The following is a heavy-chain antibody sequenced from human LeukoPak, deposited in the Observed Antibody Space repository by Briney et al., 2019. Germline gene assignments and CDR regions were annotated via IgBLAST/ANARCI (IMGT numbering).Heavy chain of an antibody. D-gene: IGHD3-22*01. CDR3: ARGYYDSSGYYSRFDY. J-gene: IGHJ4*02. Sequence: SVKVSCKASGGTFSSYAISWVRQAPGQGLEWMGGIITIFGTANYAQKFQGRVTITADESTSTAYMELSSLRSEDTAVYYCARGYYDSSGYYSRFDYWGQGTLVTVSS. CDR2: IITIFGTA. CDR1: GGTFSSYA. V-gene: IGHV1-69*01.